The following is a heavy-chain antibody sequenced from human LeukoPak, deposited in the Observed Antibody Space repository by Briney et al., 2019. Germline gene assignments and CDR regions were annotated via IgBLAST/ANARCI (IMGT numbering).Heavy chain of an antibody. J-gene: IGHJ4*02. CDR2: IGTAGDT. CDR3: ARGSHYYDSSGYHHFDY. V-gene: IGHV3-13*01. CDR1: GFTFSSYD. Sequence: GGSLRLSCAASGFTFSSYDMHWVRQATGKGLEWVSAIGTAGDTYYPGSVKGRFTISRENAKNSLYLQMNSLRAGDTAVYYCARGSHYYDSSGYHHFDYWGQGTLVTVSS. D-gene: IGHD3-22*01.